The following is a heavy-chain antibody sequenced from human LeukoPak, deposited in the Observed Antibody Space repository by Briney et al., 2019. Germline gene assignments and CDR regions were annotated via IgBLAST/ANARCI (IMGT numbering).Heavy chain of an antibody. CDR1: GFTFSSAW. D-gene: IGHD2-15*01. V-gene: IGHV3-15*01. Sequence: GSLRLSCAASGFTFSSAWVSWVRQAPGKGLEWVGRIKSKTDGGTTDYAAPVKGRFTISRDDSKNTLYLQMNSLKTEDTAVYYCTTPRYCSGGSCYSGAVGDYWGQGTLVTVSS. J-gene: IGHJ4*02. CDR3: TTPRYCSGGSCYSGAVGDY. CDR2: IKSKTDGGTT.